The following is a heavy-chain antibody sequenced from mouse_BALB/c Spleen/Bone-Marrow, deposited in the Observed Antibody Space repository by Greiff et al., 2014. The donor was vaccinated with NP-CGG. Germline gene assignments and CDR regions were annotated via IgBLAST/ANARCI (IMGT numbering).Heavy chain of an antibody. CDR2: IHYSGNT. J-gene: IGHJ2*01. CDR3: ARETAIVADFDY. CDR1: AYSITSGYG. D-gene: IGHD1-1*01. V-gene: IGHV3-1*02. Sequence: ESGPDLAKPSQSVSLTCTVTAYSITSGYGWHWIRQFPGNRLEWMAYIHYSGNTDYNPSLKSRISITRDTSKNQFFLQLNSVTTEDTATYYCARETAIVADFDYWGQGTTLTVSS.